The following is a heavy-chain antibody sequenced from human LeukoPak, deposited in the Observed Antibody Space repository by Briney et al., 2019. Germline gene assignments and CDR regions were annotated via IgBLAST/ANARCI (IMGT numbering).Heavy chain of an antibody. CDR1: GFTFSSYS. CDR3: ASGFDYSNYVFGMDV. Sequence: PEGSLRLSCAASGFTFSSYSMNWVRQAPGKGLEWVSSISSSSSYIYYADSVKGRFTISRDNAKNSLYLQMNSLRAEDTAVYYCASGFDYSNYVFGMDVWGQGTTVTVSS. V-gene: IGHV3-21*01. CDR2: ISSSSSYI. J-gene: IGHJ6*02. D-gene: IGHD4-11*01.